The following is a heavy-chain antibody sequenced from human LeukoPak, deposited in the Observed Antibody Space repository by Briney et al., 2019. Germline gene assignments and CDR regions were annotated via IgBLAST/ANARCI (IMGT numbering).Heavy chain of an antibody. CDR1: GGSFSGFY. CDR3: AMSSGNIEVDY. D-gene: IGHD3-22*01. Sequence: PSETLSLTCAVDGGSFSGFYWSWIRQTPGKGLEWIGDINHTGNTNYNPSLTDYNPSLKSRVTISVDSSKNELSLKVTSLTAADTGVYYCAMSSGNIEVDYWGQGTLVTVSS. CDR2: INHTGNT. J-gene: IGHJ4*02. V-gene: IGHV4-34*01.